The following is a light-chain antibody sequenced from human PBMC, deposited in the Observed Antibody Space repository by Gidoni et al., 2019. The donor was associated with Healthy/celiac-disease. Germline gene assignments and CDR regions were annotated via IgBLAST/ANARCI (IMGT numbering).Light chain of an antibody. J-gene: IGLJ1*01. CDR1: QLGDKY. V-gene: IGLV3-1*01. CDR3: QAWDSSTALYV. Sequence: SYELTPPHSVFVSQGQTASITCSGAQLGDKYACWYQQKPGQSPVLVIYQDSKRPSGIPERFSGSNSGNTATLTISGTQAMDEADYYCQAWDSSTALYVFGTGTKVTVL. CDR2: QDS.